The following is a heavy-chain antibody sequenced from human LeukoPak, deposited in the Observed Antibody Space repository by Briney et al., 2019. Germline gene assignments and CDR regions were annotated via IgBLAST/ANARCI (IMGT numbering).Heavy chain of an antibody. CDR2: INNDGSST. CDR3: GSRDY. CDR1: GFTFSSYW. V-gene: IGHV3-74*01. Sequence: GGSLRLSCATSGFTFSSYWMHWVRQAPGKGLVWVSRINNDGSSTSYADSVKGRFTISRDNAKNTLYLQMHSLRAEDTAVYYCGSRDYWGQGTLVTVSS. J-gene: IGHJ4*02.